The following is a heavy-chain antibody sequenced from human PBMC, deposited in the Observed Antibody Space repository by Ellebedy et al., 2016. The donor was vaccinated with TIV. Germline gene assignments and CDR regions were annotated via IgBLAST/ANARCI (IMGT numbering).Heavy chain of an antibody. V-gene: IGHV3-23*01. J-gene: IGHJ3*02. CDR1: AFTFSTFC. CDR2: ITGIGTST. CDR3: AKAMSPGGRFDAFDI. D-gene: IGHD3-16*01. Sequence: GESLKISCAASAFTFSTFCMSWVRQAPGKGLEWVSAITGIGTSTYYADSVKGRFTISRDNSKNTLFLQMNSLRAEDTAIYYCAKAMSPGGRFDAFDIWGQGTLVTVSS.